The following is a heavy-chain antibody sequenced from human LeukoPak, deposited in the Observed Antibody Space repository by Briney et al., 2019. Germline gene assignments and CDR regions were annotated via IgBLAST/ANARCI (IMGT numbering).Heavy chain of an antibody. D-gene: IGHD1-26*01. V-gene: IGHV1-8*01. CDR1: GYTFTSYD. J-gene: IGHJ4*02. Sequence: ASVKVSCKASGYTFTSYDIHWVRQASGHGLEWMGWMNPKSAHTGLAQRFQGRVTLTRNTSISTAYMELRSLRSDDTAVYYCARVMGRGATNYFDYWGQGTLVTVSS. CDR2: MNPKSAHT. CDR3: ARVMGRGATNYFDY.